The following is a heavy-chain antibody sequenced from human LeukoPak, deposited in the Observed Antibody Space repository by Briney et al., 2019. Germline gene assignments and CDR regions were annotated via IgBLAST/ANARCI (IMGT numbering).Heavy chain of an antibody. Sequence: SETLSPTCTVSGVSISSYYWNWIRQPAGKGLEWIGRIHTSGSTNYNPSLKSRVTVSVDTSRNQFSLKLSSVTAADTAVYYCARGKVVAGTPGQNSWDYWGQGTLVTVSS. CDR3: ARGKVVAGTPGQNSWDY. V-gene: IGHV4-4*07. CDR1: GVSISSYY. CDR2: IHTSGST. J-gene: IGHJ4*02. D-gene: IGHD6-19*01.